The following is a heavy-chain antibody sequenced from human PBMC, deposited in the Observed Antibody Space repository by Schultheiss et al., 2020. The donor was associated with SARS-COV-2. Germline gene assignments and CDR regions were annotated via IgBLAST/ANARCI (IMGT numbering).Heavy chain of an antibody. J-gene: IGHJ5*02. CDR3: AREREAARNWFDP. V-gene: IGHV4-4*02. CDR2: IYHSGST. CDR1: GGSISSSNW. Sequence: SETLSLTCAVSGGSISSSNWWSWVRQPPGKGLEWIGYIYHSGSTYYNPSLKSRVTISVDRSKNQFSLKLSSVTAADTAVYYCAREREAARNWFDPWGQGTRVTVSS. D-gene: IGHD6-6*01.